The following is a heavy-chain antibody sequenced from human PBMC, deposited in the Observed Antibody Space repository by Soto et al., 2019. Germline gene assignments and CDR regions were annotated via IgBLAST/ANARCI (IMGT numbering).Heavy chain of an antibody. Sequence: ASVKVSCKASGYTFTSYDINCVRQATGQGLEWMGWINPNSGSTSYAQKFQGWVTMTRDTSIGTAYMELIRLRSDDTAIYYCARGGSSSWYSPTDAFDIWGQGTMVTVSS. V-gene: IGHV1-2*04. CDR3: ARGGSSSWYSPTDAFDI. CDR1: GYTFTSYD. CDR2: INPNSGST. D-gene: IGHD6-13*01. J-gene: IGHJ3*02.